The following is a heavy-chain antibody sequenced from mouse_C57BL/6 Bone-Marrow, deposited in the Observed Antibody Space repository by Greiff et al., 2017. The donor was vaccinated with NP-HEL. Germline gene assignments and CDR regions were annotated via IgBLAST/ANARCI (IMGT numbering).Heavy chain of an antibody. CDR1: GYTFTSYW. D-gene: IGHD2-5*01. CDR3: ARGGYSNYLAY. CDR2: VDPSDSYT. Sequence: QVQLQQSGAELVKPGASVKLSCKASGYTFTSYWMQWVKQRPGQGLEWIGEVDPSDSYTNYNQKFKGKATLTVDTSSSTAYMQLSSLTSEDSAVYYCARGGYSNYLAYWGQGTLVTVSA. J-gene: IGHJ3*01. V-gene: IGHV1-50*01.